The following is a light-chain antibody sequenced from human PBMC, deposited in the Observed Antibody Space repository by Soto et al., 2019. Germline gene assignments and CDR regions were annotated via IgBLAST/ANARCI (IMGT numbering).Light chain of an antibody. J-gene: IGLJ1*01. CDR3: ETWDDSLSGSSV. CDR2: SNN. Sequence: QSVLSQPPSASGTPGQRVTISCSGRSSNFGSYPVNWYQQLPGTAPRLLIYSNNQRPSGVPDRFSGSKSGTSASLAISGLQSDDEADYYCETWDDSLSGSSVFGTGTKLTVL. V-gene: IGLV1-44*01. CDR1: SSNFGSYP.